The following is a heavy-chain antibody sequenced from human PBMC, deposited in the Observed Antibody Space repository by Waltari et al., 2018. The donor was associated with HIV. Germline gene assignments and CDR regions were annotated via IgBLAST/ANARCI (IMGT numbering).Heavy chain of an antibody. V-gene: IGHV1-8*01. CDR3: ARHKSGYNDN. D-gene: IGHD3-3*01. Sequence: QVQLVQSGAEVKKPGASVKVSCKASGYTFTSYDVNWVRQATGQGLEWMGWMNTNSDNTGYEQKFQGRVTMTMNTSISTAYMELSSLRSEDTAVYYCARHKSGYNDNWGQGTLVTVSS. CDR1: GYTFTSYD. CDR2: MNTNSDNT. J-gene: IGHJ4*02.